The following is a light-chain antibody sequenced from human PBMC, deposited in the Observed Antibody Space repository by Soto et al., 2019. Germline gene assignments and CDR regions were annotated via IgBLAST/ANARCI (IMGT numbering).Light chain of an antibody. CDR2: GAS. CDR3: QQYNTWPGWT. V-gene: IGKV3-15*01. Sequence: VMTQSPAALSVSPGERATLSCRASQSINSNLAWYQQKPGQAPRLLVYGASTMATGIPARFSGTGSGTEFTLTISSLQSEDFAVYYCQQYNTWPGWTFGQGTKVDIK. J-gene: IGKJ1*01. CDR1: QSINSN.